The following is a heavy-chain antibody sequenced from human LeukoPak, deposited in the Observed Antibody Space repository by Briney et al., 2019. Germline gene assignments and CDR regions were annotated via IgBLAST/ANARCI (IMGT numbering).Heavy chain of an antibody. CDR3: ARAYYYDSSGMGDAFDI. V-gene: IGHV4-61*05. CDR1: GGSISSSSYY. CDR2: IYYSGST. D-gene: IGHD3-22*01. Sequence: PSETLSLTCTVSGGSISSSSYYWGWIRQPPGKGLEWIGYIYYSGSTNYNPSLKSRVTISVDTSKNQFSLKLSSVTAADTAVYYCARAYYYDSSGMGDAFDIWGQGTMVTVSS. J-gene: IGHJ3*02.